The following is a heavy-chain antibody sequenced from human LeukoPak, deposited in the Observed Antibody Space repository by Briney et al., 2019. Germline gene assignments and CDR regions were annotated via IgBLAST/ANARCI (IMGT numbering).Heavy chain of an antibody. CDR2: IISSSSNI. Sequence: GGSLRLSCAASRFTFSSYSMNWVRQAPGKGLEWVSYIISSSSNIYYADSVKGRFTLSRHNAKNSLYLQMNSLRAEDTAVYYCARERRRYYDFCSGYSNWFDPWGQGTLVTVSS. D-gene: IGHD3-3*01. CDR3: ARERRRYYDFCSGYSNWFDP. V-gene: IGHV3-48*01. J-gene: IGHJ5*02. CDR1: RFTFSSYS.